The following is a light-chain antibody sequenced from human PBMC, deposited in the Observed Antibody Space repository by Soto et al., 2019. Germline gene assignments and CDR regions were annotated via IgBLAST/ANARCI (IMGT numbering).Light chain of an antibody. Sequence: EIVMTQSPATLSVSPGERATLSCRSSQSVTGNLAWYQQNPGQAPRLLIYGASTRATGIHARFSGSGSGTAFNLTFAGLPSEAFAVYHSQQCNNWPPLTSGGRTKVEIK. CDR1: QSVTGN. CDR2: GAS. V-gene: IGKV3-15*01. J-gene: IGKJ4*01. CDR3: QQCNNWPPLT.